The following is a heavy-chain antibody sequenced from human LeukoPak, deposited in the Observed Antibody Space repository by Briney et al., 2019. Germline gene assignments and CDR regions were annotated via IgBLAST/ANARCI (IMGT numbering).Heavy chain of an antibody. CDR3: ARGDHCSSTSCSNWFDP. Sequence: GPPVKVSFKASGYTFTSYDITWVRQATGQGLEWMGWMNPNSGNTGYAQKFQGRVTMTRNTSISTAYMELSSLRSEDTAVYYCARGDHCSSTSCSNWFDPWGQGTLVTVSS. J-gene: IGHJ5*02. V-gene: IGHV1-8*01. CDR1: GYTFTSYD. D-gene: IGHD2-2*01. CDR2: MNPNSGNT.